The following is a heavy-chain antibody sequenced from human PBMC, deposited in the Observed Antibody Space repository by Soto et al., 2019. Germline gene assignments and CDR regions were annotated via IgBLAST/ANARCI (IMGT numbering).Heavy chain of an antibody. CDR3: ARDRYSSSLAMVNFDY. CDR2: IGAYNGNT. D-gene: IGHD6-13*01. CDR1: GYTFTSYG. Sequence: ASVKVSCKASGYTFTSYGISWVRQAPGQGLEWMGWIGAYNGNTNYAQKLQGRVTMTTDTSTSTACMELRSLRSDDTAVYYCARDRYSSSLAMVNFDYWGQGTLVTVSS. J-gene: IGHJ4*02. V-gene: IGHV1-18*01.